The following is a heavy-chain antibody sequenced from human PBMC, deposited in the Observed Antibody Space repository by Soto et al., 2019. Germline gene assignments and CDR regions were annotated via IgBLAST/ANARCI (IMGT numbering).Heavy chain of an antibody. Sequence: ASVKVSCKASGYTFTSYGISWVRQAPGQRLEWMGWISAYNGNTNYAQKLQGRVTMTTDTSTSTAYMELRSLRSDDTAVYYCARGRRGWNYEYWFDPWGQGTLVLVSS. D-gene: IGHD1-7*01. J-gene: IGHJ5*02. CDR3: ARGRRGWNYEYWFDP. CDR1: GYTFTSYG. CDR2: ISAYNGNT. V-gene: IGHV1-18*01.